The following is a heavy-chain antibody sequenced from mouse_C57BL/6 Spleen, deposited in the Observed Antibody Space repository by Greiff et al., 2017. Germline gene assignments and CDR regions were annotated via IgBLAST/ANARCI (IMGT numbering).Heavy chain of an antibody. J-gene: IGHJ4*01. CDR1: GYTFTSYW. V-gene: IGHV1-72*01. CDR2: IDPNSGGT. Sequence: QVQLQQPGAELVKPGASVKLSCKASGYTFTSYWMHWVKQRPGRGLEWIGRIDPNSGGTKYNEKFKSKATLTVDKASSTAYMQLSSLTSEDSAVYYCARDYYGCSFYYNAMDDWGQGTSVTVSS. D-gene: IGHD1-1*01. CDR3: ARDYYGCSFYYNAMDD.